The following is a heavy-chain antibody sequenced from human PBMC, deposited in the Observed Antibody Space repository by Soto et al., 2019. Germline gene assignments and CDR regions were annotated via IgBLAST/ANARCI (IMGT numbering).Heavy chain of an antibody. V-gene: IGHV3-23*01. D-gene: IGHD4-17*01. CDR2: ISGSGGST. CDR3: AKDRSYGAKGNYFDY. Sequence: TGGSLRLSCAASGFTFSSYAMSWVRQTPGKGLEWVSAISGSGGSTYYADSVKGRFTISRDNSKNTLYLQMNSLRAEDTAVYYCAKDRSYGAKGNYFDYWGQGTLVTVSS. CDR1: GFTFSSYA. J-gene: IGHJ4*02.